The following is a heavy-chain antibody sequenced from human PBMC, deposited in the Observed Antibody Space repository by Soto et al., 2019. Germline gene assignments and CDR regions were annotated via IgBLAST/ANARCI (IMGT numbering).Heavy chain of an antibody. J-gene: IGHJ4*02. CDR2: ISGSGGTT. CDR3: AKDRTLYCETTFDY. CDR1: GFTFSSYA. D-gene: IGHD3-22*01. Sequence: EVQLLESGGGLVQPGGSLRLSRVASGFTFSSYAMSWVRQAPGKGLEWVSSISGSGGTTYYADSVKGRFTISRDDSKNTLYLQMNSLRAEDTAVYYCAKDRTLYCETTFDYWGQGTLVIVSS. V-gene: IGHV3-23*01.